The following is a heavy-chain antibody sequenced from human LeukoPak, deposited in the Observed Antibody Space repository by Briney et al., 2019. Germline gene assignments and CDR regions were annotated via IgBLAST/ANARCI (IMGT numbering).Heavy chain of an antibody. J-gene: IGHJ4*02. CDR3: ATDFGEAMVRGVITPGAFDY. CDR2: FDPEDGEI. Sequence: GASVKVSCKVSGYTLTELSMHWVRQAPGEGLEWMGGFDPEDGEIIYAQKFQGRVTMTEDTSTDTAYMELSSLRSEDTAVYYCATDFGEAMVRGVITPGAFDYWGQGTLVTVSS. CDR1: GYTLTELS. V-gene: IGHV1-24*01. D-gene: IGHD3-10*01.